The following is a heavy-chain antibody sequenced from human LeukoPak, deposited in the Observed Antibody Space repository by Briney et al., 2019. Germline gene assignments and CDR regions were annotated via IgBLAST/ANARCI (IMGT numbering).Heavy chain of an antibody. CDR1: GVSFSGYY. D-gene: IGHD2-2*01. V-gene: IGHV4-34*01. CDR3: ARGVRAIY. Sequence: SETLSLTCAVYGVSFSGYYWSWIRQPPGKGLEWIGEINHSGSTNYNPSLKSRVTISVDTSKNQFSLKLSSVTAADTAVYYCARGVRAIYWGQGTLVTVSS. J-gene: IGHJ4*02. CDR2: INHSGST.